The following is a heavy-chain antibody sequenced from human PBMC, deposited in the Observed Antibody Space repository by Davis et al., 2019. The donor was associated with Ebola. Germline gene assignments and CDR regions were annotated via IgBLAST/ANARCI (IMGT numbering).Heavy chain of an antibody. CDR2: INPNSGVT. V-gene: IGHV1-2*02. J-gene: IGHJ6*02. CDR1: GYTFTDYY. Sequence: ASVKVSCKASGYTFTDYYIHWVRQAPGQGLEWMAWINPNSGVTSFAQKFQGRVTMTRDTSTSTVYMELSSLRSEDTAVYYCARAQGITGTIVSRYYGMDVWGQGTTVTVSS. CDR3: ARAQGITGTIVSRYYGMDV. D-gene: IGHD1-7*01.